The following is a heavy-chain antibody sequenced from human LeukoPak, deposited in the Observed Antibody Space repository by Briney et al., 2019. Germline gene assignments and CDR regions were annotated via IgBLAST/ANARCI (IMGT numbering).Heavy chain of an antibody. Sequence: PGGSLRLSCAASGFTFSSYWMSWVRQAPGKGLEWVANIKQDGSEKYYVDSVKGRFTISRDNAKNSLYLQMNSPRAEDTAVYYCARATDSGWPYYFDYWGRGTLVTVSS. J-gene: IGHJ4*02. V-gene: IGHV3-7*01. D-gene: IGHD6-19*01. CDR2: IKQDGSEK. CDR1: GFTFSSYW. CDR3: ARATDSGWPYYFDY.